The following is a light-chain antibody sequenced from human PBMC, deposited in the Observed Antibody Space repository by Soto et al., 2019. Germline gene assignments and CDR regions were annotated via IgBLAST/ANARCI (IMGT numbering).Light chain of an antibody. CDR1: QAIMVY. CDR2: GAS. Sequence: DITMTQSPSSLSASVGDRVSITCQASQAIMVYLNWYQQKPGKAPKLLISGASNLEPGVPSRFTGSGSETMFTLTISSLQPEDFATYYCQQYDDLPLTFGGGTHVE. CDR3: QQYDDLPLT. V-gene: IGKV1-33*01. J-gene: IGKJ4*01.